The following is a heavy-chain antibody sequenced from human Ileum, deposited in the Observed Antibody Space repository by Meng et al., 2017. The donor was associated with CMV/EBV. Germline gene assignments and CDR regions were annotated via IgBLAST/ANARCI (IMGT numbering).Heavy chain of an antibody. CDR1: GFTVTSNY. J-gene: IGHJ6*02. Sequence: GESLKISCAASGFTVTSNYMSWVRQAPGKGLEWVSVIYSGGVTHYADSVKGRFTIARDYFKNTVYLQMNSLRAEETAVYYCARGENFRGGSSYGMDVWGQGTTVTVSS. V-gene: IGHV3-53*01. CDR3: ARGENFRGGSSYGMDV. D-gene: IGHD3-3*01. CDR2: IYSGGVT.